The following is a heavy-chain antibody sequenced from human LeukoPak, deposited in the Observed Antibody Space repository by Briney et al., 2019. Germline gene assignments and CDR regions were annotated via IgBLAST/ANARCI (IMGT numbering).Heavy chain of an antibody. CDR3: FSRGMVRDFDY. Sequence: SETLSLTCTVSGGSISSSSYYWGWIRQPPGKGLEWIGSIYYSGSTYYNPSLKTRVTISVATSKNQFSLKLSSVTAADPAVYYCFSRGMVRDFDYWGQGTLVTVSS. V-gene: IGHV4-39*01. CDR1: GGSISSSSYY. D-gene: IGHD3-10*01. J-gene: IGHJ4*02. CDR2: IYYSGST.